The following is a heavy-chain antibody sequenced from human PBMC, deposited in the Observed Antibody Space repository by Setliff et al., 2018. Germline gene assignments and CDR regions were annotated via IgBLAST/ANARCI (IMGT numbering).Heavy chain of an antibody. CDR1: EFTFSSYA. CDR3: VRELRVIVGVGIQGVFDI. D-gene: IGHD3-22*01. J-gene: IGHJ3*02. V-gene: IGHV3-48*01. Sequence: GGSLRLSCTASEFTFSSYAMNWVRQAPGKGLEWVSYISSSSTSIYSDSVKDRFTISRDNAKKSLYLQMDSLRAEDTAVYYCVRELRVIVGVGIQGVFDIWGQGTMVTVSS. CDR2: ISSSSTSI.